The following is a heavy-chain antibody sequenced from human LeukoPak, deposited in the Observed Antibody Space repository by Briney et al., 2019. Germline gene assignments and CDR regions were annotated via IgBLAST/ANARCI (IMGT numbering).Heavy chain of an antibody. CDR1: GFTFSSYA. D-gene: IGHD2-2*01. J-gene: IGHJ3*02. Sequence: GGSLRLSCAASGFTFSSYAMSWVRQAPGKGLEWVSAISGSGGSTYYADSVKGRFTISRDDSKNTLYLQMNSLRAEDTAVYYCAKGTSRYCSSTSCFPDAFDIWGQGTMATVSS. CDR3: AKGTSRYCSSTSCFPDAFDI. V-gene: IGHV3-23*01. CDR2: ISGSGGST.